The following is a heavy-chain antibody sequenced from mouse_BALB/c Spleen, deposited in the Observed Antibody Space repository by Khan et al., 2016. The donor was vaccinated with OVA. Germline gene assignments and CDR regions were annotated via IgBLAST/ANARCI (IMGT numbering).Heavy chain of an antibody. J-gene: IGHJ3*01. D-gene: IGHD1-1*02. CDR2: IHPSNGDT. CDR3: TRSGWAAFAY. Sequence: QVQLQQPGAELVKPGASVKLSCKASGYTFTSYYLYWVKQRPGQGLEWIGGIHPSNGDTYFNEKFESKATLTVVKSSSTAFMQVSSLTSEDFAVYYCTRSGWAAFAYWGQGTLDTVSA. V-gene: IGHV1S81*02. CDR1: GYTFTSYY.